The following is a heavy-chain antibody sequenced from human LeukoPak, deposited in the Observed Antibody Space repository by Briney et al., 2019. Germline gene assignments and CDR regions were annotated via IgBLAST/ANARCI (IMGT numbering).Heavy chain of an antibody. CDR3: ARDIEINYFDY. CDR1: GGSICSGGYS. D-gene: IGHD2/OR15-2a*01. V-gene: IGHV4-30-2*01. Sequence: PSETLSLTCAVSGGSICSGGYSWSWIRQPPGTGLEWIGYMYHSGSTYYNPSLKSRVTISVDRSKNQFSLKLSSVTAADTAVYYCARDIEINYFDYWGQGTLVTVSS. J-gene: IGHJ4*02. CDR2: MYHSGST.